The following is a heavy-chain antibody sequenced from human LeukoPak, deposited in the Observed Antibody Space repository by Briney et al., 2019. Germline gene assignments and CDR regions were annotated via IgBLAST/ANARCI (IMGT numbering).Heavy chain of an antibody. CDR3: AKLNRGSPVNYFGLDC. V-gene: IGHV3-23*01. J-gene: IGHJ4*02. D-gene: IGHD3/OR15-3a*01. CDR1: GFTFSSYA. CDR2: ISGSGGST. Sequence: GGSLRLSCAASGFTFSSYAMSWVRQAPGKGLEWVSAISGSGGSTYYADSVKGRFTISRDNSKNTLYLQMDSLRAEDTATYYCAKLNRGSPVNYFGLDCWGQGILVTVSS.